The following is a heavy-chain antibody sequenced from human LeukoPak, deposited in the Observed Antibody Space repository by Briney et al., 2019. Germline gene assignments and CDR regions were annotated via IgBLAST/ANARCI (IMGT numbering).Heavy chain of an antibody. V-gene: IGHV4-38-2*02. Sequence: PSETLSLTCTVSGYSISSGYYWGWIRQPPGKGLEWIGSIYHSGSTYYNPSLKSRVTISVDTSKNQFPLKLSSVTAADTAVYYCARVSVSSGFDYWGQGTLVTVSS. J-gene: IGHJ4*02. CDR1: GYSISSGYY. CDR2: IYHSGST. CDR3: ARVSVSSGFDY. D-gene: IGHD3-22*01.